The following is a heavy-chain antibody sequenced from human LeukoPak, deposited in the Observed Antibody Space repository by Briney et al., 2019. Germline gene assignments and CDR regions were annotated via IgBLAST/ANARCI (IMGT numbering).Heavy chain of an antibody. CDR2: VNSDGSSA. Sequence: GGSLRLSCGASGFTFSVYWMHWIRQTPGKGLVWVSRVNSDGSSAKYADSVKGRFTISRDNAKNSLYLQMNSLRAEDTAVYYCAELGITMIGGVWGKGTTVTISS. CDR1: GFTFSVYW. J-gene: IGHJ6*04. CDR3: AELGITMIGGV. V-gene: IGHV3-74*01. D-gene: IGHD3-10*02.